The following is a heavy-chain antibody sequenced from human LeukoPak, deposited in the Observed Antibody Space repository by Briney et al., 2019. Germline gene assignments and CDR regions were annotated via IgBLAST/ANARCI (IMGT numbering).Heavy chain of an antibody. CDR1: GFTFSRYA. J-gene: IGHJ4*02. V-gene: IGHV3-30*18. Sequence: PGGSLRLSCAASGFTFSRYAMHWVRRAPGKGLEWVAVIANDGRDKHSTDSVKGRFTITRDNAKNTVYLQMNGLRVEDTAVYYRAKDQQIVSAKYYFDSWGQGILVTVSS. CDR2: IANDGRDK. CDR3: AKDQQIVSAKYYFDS. D-gene: IGHD1/OR15-1a*01.